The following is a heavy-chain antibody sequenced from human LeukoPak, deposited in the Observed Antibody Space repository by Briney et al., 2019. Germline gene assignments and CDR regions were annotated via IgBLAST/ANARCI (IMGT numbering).Heavy chain of an antibody. D-gene: IGHD1-26*01. V-gene: IGHV4-61*05. Sequence: PSETLSLTCTVSGGSISSSSYYWSWIRQPPGQGLEWIGYIHYSGSTNYNPSLKSRVSISVDMSTNQFSLKLTSVTAADTAVYYCARHSRTYYDFDYWGQGTLVTVSS. J-gene: IGHJ4*02. CDR2: IHYSGST. CDR1: GGSISSSSYY. CDR3: ARHSRTYYDFDY.